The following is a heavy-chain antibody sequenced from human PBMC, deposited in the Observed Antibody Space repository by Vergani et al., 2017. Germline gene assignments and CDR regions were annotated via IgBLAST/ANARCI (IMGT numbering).Heavy chain of an antibody. CDR2: ILGSGTA. Sequence: QVQLQESGPGLVKPSQTLSLTCTVSGASMSSVGYYWTWIRQSAGKRLEWIGDILGSGTANYNPSFQGRVSMSVATSKNQFSLKLSSVTAADTAVYYCARGSPLHYDYVWGSYRYYFDYWGQGTLVTVSS. D-gene: IGHD3-16*02. V-gene: IGHV4-61*02. CDR1: GASMSSVGYY. CDR3: ARGSPLHYDYVWGSYRYYFDY. J-gene: IGHJ4*02.